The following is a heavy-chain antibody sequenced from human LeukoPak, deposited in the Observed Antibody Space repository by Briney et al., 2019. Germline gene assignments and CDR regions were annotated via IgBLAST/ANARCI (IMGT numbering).Heavy chain of an antibody. CDR3: ARDLSSSPVSRNYYYYGMDV. CDR1: GDSVSSNNYY. J-gene: IGHJ6*02. CDR2: INHSEKT. Sequence: SETLSLTCSVSGDSVSSNNYYWGWIRQPPGKGLEWIGSINHSEKTFYNPSLKSRVTISVDTSNNQFSLKLRSVTAADTAVYYCARDLSSSPVSRNYYYYGMDVWGQGTTVTVSS. D-gene: IGHD6-6*01. V-gene: IGHV4-39*02.